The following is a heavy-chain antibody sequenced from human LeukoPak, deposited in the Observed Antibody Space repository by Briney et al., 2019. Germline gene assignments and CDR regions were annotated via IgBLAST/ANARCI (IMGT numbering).Heavy chain of an antibody. V-gene: IGHV1-24*01. CDR3: AKDVSSDWPSAGFDY. CDR2: FDPEDGET. Sequence: ASVKVSCKVSGYTLTELSMHWVRQAPGKGLEWMGGFDPEDGETIYAQKFQGRVTMTEDTSTDTAYMELNSLRAEDTAVYYCAKDVSSDWPSAGFDYWGQGTLVTVSS. J-gene: IGHJ4*02. CDR1: GYTLTELS. D-gene: IGHD6-19*01.